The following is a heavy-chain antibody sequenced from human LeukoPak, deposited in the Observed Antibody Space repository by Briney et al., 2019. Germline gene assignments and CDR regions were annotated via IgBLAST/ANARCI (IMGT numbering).Heavy chain of an antibody. D-gene: IGHD6-19*01. CDR2: ISGSGGST. V-gene: IGHV3-23*01. Sequence: GGSLRLSCAASGFTFSSYAMRWVRQAPGKGLEWVSAISGSGGSTYYADSVKGRFTISRDNSKNTLYLQMNSLRAEDTAVYYCAKAPGIAVAGSWWPYYFDYWGQGTLVTVSS. CDR3: AKAPGIAVAGSWWPYYFDY. J-gene: IGHJ4*02. CDR1: GFTFSSYA.